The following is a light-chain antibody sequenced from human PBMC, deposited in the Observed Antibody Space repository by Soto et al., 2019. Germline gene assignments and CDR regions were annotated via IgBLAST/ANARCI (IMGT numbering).Light chain of an antibody. CDR3: QHYGTSLT. Sequence: DIVLTQSPGTLSWSPGESVTLSCRASHSVSSSHLAWYQQKPGQAPRLFIYGASRRASGIPDRFSGSGSGTDFTLTISRLQPEDFAVYSCQHYGTSLTFVGGTKVAIK. V-gene: IGKV3-20*01. CDR2: GAS. J-gene: IGKJ4*01. CDR1: HSVSSSH.